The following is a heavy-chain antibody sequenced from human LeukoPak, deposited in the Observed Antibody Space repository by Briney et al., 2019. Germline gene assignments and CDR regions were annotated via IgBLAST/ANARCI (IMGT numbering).Heavy chain of an antibody. CDR3: ARFYPTYYDFWSGYFDY. D-gene: IGHD3-3*01. Sequence: GASVKVSCKASGYTFTGYYMHWVRQAPGQGLEWMGWINPNSGGTNYAQKFQGRVTMTRDTSISTAYMELSRLRSDDTAVYYCARFYPTYYDFWSGYFDYWGQGTLVTVSS. V-gene: IGHV1-2*02. CDR2: INPNSGGT. J-gene: IGHJ4*02. CDR1: GYTFTGYY.